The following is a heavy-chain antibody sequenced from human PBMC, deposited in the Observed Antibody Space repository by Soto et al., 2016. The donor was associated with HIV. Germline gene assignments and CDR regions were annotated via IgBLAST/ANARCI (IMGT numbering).Heavy chain of an antibody. CDR1: GYTFTNYD. CDR2: ISAYNGNT. D-gene: IGHD3-22*01. CDR3: ARASRLPKTYYYDSSGPNWFDP. J-gene: IGHJ5*02. Sequence: QVQLVQSGAEVKKPGASVKVSCKASGYTFTNYDITWVRQAPGQGLEWMGWISAYNGNTDYAQKLQGRVTMTTDTSTSTAYMELRSLRSDDTAVYYCARASRLPKTYYYDSSGPNWFDPWGQGTLVTSPQ. V-gene: IGHV1-18*01.